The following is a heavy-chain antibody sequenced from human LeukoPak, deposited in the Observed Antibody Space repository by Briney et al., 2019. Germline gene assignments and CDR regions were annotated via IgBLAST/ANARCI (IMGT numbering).Heavy chain of an antibody. V-gene: IGHV3-23*01. J-gene: IGHJ6*02. CDR2: IRGSGGGT. CDR1: GFTFSNYA. CDR3: AKPLKYYYDSSGYPERHGMDV. D-gene: IGHD3-22*01. Sequence: GGSLRLSCAASGFTFSNYAMSWVRQAPGKGLEWVSVIRGSGGGTYYADSVKGRFTISRDNSKSTLYLQMNSLRAEDTAIYYCAKPLKYYYDSSGYPERHGMDVWGQGTTVTVSS.